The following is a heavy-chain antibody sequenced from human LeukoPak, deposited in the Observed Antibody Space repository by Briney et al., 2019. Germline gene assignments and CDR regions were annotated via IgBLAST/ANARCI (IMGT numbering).Heavy chain of an antibody. CDR3: AKDRRWFGELFPVDYMDV. J-gene: IGHJ6*03. V-gene: IGHV3-30*02. Sequence: GGSLRLSCAASGFTFSSSGMHWGRQAPGKGLEWVAFIRDDGSNKYYTDSAKGRVTISRDKSQNTLYLQKKSLRAEDTALYYSAKDRRWFGELFPVDYMDVWGKGTTVTISS. CDR1: GFTFSSSG. CDR2: IRDDGSNK. D-gene: IGHD3-10*01.